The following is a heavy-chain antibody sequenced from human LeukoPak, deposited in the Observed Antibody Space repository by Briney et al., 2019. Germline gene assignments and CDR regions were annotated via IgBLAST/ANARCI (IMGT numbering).Heavy chain of an antibody. CDR2: ISSSGATI. CDR1: GFSFSYYE. Sequence: PGGSLRLSCAASGFSFSYYEMNWVRQAPGKGLGWVSYISSSGATIHYADSVKGRFTISRDNAKDSFYLQMNSLRAEDTAVYYCARDPRPFYDILTGSYHPYYFDYWGQGTLVSVSS. CDR3: ARDPRPFYDILTGSYHPYYFDY. V-gene: IGHV3-48*03. D-gene: IGHD3-9*01. J-gene: IGHJ4*02.